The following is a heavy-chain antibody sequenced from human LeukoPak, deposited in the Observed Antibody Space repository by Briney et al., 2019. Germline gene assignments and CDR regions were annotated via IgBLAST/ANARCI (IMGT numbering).Heavy chain of an antibody. CDR1: AFTSSMYA. Sequence: GGSLRLSCVASAFTSSMYAMLWVSQAPGKGLEWVAVIWYDGSNKYYADSVKGRFTVSSANSKNTLYLQMNSPRAEDTRVYYCARGVIAAADSPTDYWGQGTLVTVSS. V-gene: IGHV3-33*01. D-gene: IGHD6-13*01. CDR3: ARGVIAAADSPTDY. CDR2: IWYDGSNK. J-gene: IGHJ4*02.